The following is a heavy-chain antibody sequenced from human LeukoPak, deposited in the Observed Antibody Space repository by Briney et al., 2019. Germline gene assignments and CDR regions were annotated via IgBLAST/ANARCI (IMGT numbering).Heavy chain of an antibody. CDR3: ARLDILTGNYYYFEY. CDR1: GFTFSSYW. D-gene: IGHD3-9*01. J-gene: IGHJ4*02. Sequence: PGGSLRLSCAASGFTFSSYWMHWVRQAPGKGRVWVSRIKSDGSVTTYADSVKGRFTISTDNAKNTLYLQMNSLRAEDTAVYFCARLDILTGNYYYFEYWGQGSLVTVSS. CDR2: IKSDGSVT. V-gene: IGHV3-74*01.